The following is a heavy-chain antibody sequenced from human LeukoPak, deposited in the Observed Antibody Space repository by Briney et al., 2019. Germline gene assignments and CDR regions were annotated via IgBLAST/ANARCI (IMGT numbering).Heavy chain of an antibody. CDR2: INHNGNVT. CDR3: ARRGGLDV. CDR1: GFTFSSYW. V-gene: IGHV3-7*03. Sequence: GGSLRLSCAASGFTFSSYWMNWARQAPGKGLEWVASINHNGNVTYYVDSVKGRFTISRDNAKNSLYLQMSNLRAEDTAVYFCARRGGLDVWGQGATVTVSS. J-gene: IGHJ6*02.